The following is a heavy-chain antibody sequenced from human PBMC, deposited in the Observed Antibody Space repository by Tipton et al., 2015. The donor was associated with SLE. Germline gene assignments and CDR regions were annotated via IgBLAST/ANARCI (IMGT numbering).Heavy chain of an antibody. J-gene: IGHJ6*03. CDR2: IYYRGGT. V-gene: IGHV4-59*11. Sequence: LRLSCTVSNGSIGDHYWTWIRQPPGKGLEWIGYIYYRGGTGYNTSLKSRVTMSVDTSKNQFSLKLGSVTAADTAVYYCARVTHIYYSYYMDVWGKGTTVTVSS. CDR1: NGSIGDHY. CDR3: ARVTHIYYSYYMDV.